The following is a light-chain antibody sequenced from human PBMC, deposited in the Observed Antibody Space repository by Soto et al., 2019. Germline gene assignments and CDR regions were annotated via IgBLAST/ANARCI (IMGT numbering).Light chain of an antibody. CDR3: ATWDDSLDGPV. Sequence: QAVVTQPPSASGTPGQRVTISCSGSSSNIGSNTVYWYQQLPGTAPKLLIYSNNQRPSGVPDRFSGSKSGTSASLAISGLQSEDEAEFYCATWDDSLDGPVFGGGTKVTVL. CDR1: SSNIGSNT. J-gene: IGLJ2*01. V-gene: IGLV1-44*01. CDR2: SNN.